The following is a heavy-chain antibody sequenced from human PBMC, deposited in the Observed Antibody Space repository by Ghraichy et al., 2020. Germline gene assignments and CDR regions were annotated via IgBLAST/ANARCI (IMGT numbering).Heavy chain of an antibody. Sequence: GGYLRLSCAASGFTLSSYWMSWVRQAPGKGLEWVANIKQDGSEKYYVDSVKGRFTISRDNAKISLYLQMNSLRAEDTAVYYCARVMLYSYGLDYWGQGILVTVSS. V-gene: IGHV3-7*01. D-gene: IGHD5-18*01. J-gene: IGHJ4*02. CDR2: IKQDGSEK. CDR1: GFTLSSYW. CDR3: ARVMLYSYGLDY.